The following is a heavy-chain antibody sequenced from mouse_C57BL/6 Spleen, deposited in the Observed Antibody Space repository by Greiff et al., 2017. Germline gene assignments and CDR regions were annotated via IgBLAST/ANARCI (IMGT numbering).Heavy chain of an antibody. Sequence: QVQLKQSGAELARPGASVKLSCKASGYTFTSYGISWVKQRPGQGLEWIGEIYPRSGNTYYNEKFKGKATLTADKSSSTAYMELRSLTSEDSAVYFCARAYYYGSSVSYWYFDDWGTGTTVTVSS. J-gene: IGHJ1*03. CDR3: ARAYYYGSSVSYWYFDD. V-gene: IGHV1-81*01. CDR2: IYPRSGNT. CDR1: GYTFTSYG. D-gene: IGHD1-1*01.